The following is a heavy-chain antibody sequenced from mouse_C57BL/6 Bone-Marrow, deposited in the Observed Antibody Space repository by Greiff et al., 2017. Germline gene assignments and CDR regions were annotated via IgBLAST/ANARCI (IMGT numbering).Heavy chain of an antibody. J-gene: IGHJ2*01. CDR2: IWWDDDK. Sequence: QVTLKESGPGILQPSQTLSLTCSFSGFSLSTFGMGVGWLRQPSGKGLEWLAHIWWDDDKYYNPALKRRRTISKDTSKNQVFLKSANVDTADTATYCCARIARRGHGYYDWGQGTTLTVSS. CDR3: ARIARRGHGYYD. CDR1: GFSLSTFGMG. D-gene: IGHD2-3*01. V-gene: IGHV8-8*01.